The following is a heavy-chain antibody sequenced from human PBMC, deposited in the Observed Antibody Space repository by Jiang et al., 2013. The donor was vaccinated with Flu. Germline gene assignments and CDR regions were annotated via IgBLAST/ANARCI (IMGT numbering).Heavy chain of an antibody. Sequence: SRDNSKNTLYLQMNSLRAEDTAVYYCARDQGSGYPVYYFDYWGQGTLVTVSS. V-gene: IGHV3-30*01. D-gene: IGHD5-12*01. J-gene: IGHJ4*02. CDR3: ARDQGSGYPVYYFDY.